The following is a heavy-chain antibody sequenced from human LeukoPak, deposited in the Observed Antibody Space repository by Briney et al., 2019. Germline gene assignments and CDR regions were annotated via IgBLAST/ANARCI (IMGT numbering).Heavy chain of an antibody. CDR3: ARAITRRRDGSDAFDI. V-gene: IGHV3-21*01. D-gene: IGHD5-24*01. J-gene: IGHJ3*02. CDR2: ISSSSSYI. CDR1: GFTCSSYS. Sequence: GGSLRLSCAASGFTCSSYSMNWVRQAPGKGLEWVSSISSSSSYIYYADSVKGRFTISRDNAKNSLYLQMNSLRAEDTAVYYCARAITRRRDGSDAFDIWGQGTMVTVSS.